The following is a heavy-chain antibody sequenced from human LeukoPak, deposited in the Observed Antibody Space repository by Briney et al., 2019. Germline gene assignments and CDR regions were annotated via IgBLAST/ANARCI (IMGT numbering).Heavy chain of an antibody. CDR3: ARVHIVHWFDP. D-gene: IGHD5-12*01. CDR1: GYTFTGYY. V-gene: IGHV1-2*02. J-gene: IGHJ5*02. Sequence: GASVKVSCKAYGYTFTGYYMHWVRQDPGQGLEWMGWINPNSGGTNYAQKFQGRVTMTRDTSISTAYMELSRLRSDDTAVYYCARVHIVHWFDPWGQGTLVTVSS. CDR2: INPNSGGT.